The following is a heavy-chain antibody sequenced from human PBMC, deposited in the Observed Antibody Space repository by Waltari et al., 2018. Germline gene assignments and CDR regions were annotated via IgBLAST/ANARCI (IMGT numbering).Heavy chain of an antibody. D-gene: IGHD1-26*01. CDR2: MSYDARNE. CDR1: GFTFSADG. CDR3: AKEDGRGLCFDD. Sequence: QVQLVESGVGVLQPGRSLRLPGAASGFTFSADGMHWVRKAPGKGMEWVAVMSYDARNENYADYVKGRVTISRDSSNNTLYLQMNSVSAEDTAVYYCAKEDGRGLCFDDWGKGTLVTVSS. V-gene: IGHV3-30*18. J-gene: IGHJ4*02.